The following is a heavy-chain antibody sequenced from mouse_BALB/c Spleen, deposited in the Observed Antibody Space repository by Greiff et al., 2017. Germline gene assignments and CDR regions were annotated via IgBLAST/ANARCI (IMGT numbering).Heavy chain of an antibody. CDR2: INPSTGYT. J-gene: IGHJ4*01. CDR1: GYAFTSYW. D-gene: IGHD2-1*01. CDR3: ARVGNYVAMDY. Sequence: QVQLKQSGAELAKPGASVKMSCKASGYAFTSYWMHWVKQRPGQGLEWIGYINPSTGYTEYNQKFKDKATLTADKSSSTAYMQLSSLTSEDSAVYYCARVGNYVAMDYWGQGTSVTVSS. V-gene: IGHV1-7*01.